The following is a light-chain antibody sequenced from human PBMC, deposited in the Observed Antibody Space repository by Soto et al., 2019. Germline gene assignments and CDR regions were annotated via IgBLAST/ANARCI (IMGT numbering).Light chain of an antibody. J-gene: IGKJ4*01. Sequence: EIVLTQSPGTLSLSPGGRATLSCRASQSVRSSYLAWYQQRPGQAPRLLTFGASFRATGIPARFSGSGSGTDFTLTISRLEPEDFAVYYCQHYGSPLTFGGGTKVEIK. CDR1: QSVRSSY. CDR3: QHYGSPLT. V-gene: IGKV3-20*01. CDR2: GAS.